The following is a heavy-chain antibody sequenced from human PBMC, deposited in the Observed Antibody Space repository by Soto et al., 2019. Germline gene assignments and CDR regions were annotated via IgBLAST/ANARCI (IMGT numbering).Heavy chain of an antibody. V-gene: IGHV3-9*01. J-gene: IGHJ4*02. CDR2: ISWNGESI. CDR3: AKDVGISGWYEGFAS. D-gene: IGHD6-19*01. CDR1: GFSFGDYA. Sequence: EVQLVESGGGLVQPGRSLRLSCAASGFSFGDYAMQWVRQVPGKGLEWVSSISWNGESIGYADSVKGRFTISRDNGKKSVYLQMNRLSGEDTALYYCAKDVGISGWYEGFASWGQGTLVTVS.